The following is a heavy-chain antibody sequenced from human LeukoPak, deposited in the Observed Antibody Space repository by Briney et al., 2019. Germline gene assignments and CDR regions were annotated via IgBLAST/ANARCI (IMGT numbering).Heavy chain of an antibody. CDR2: ISDSGRDS. D-gene: IGHD1-26*01. CDR1: GFTFSNYA. CDR3: VKDIGTVGASPFDY. Sequence: GGSLRLSCAASGFTFSNYAMSWVRQAPGKGLEWVSGISDSGRDSFHADSVKGRFTISRDNSKNTLSLQMNSLRAEDTAVYYCVKDIGTVGASPFDYWGQGTLVSVSS. V-gene: IGHV3-23*01. J-gene: IGHJ4*02.